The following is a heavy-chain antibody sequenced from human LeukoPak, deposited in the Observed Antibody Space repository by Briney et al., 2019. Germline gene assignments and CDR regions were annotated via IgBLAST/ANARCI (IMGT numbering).Heavy chain of an antibody. V-gene: IGHV4-59*01. Sequence: PSETLSLTCTVSGGSISSYYWSWIRQPPGKGLEWIGYIYYSGSTNYNPSLKSRVTISVDTSKNQFSLKLSSVTAADTAVYCCARSILDYYDSSGHIDYWGQGTLVTVSS. CDR2: IYYSGST. CDR1: GGSISSYY. CDR3: ARSILDYYDSSGHIDY. J-gene: IGHJ4*02. D-gene: IGHD3-22*01.